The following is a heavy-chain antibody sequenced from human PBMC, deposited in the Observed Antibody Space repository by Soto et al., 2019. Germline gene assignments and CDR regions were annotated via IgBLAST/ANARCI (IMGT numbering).Heavy chain of an antibody. J-gene: IGHJ4*02. Sequence: EVQLLESGGGLVQPGGSLRLSCAASGFTFSSYAMSWVRQAPGKGLEWVSAISGSGGSTYYADSVKGRFTISRDNSKNTLYLQMNSQRAEDTAVYYCANPVDTAMVPFDYWGQGTLVTVSS. CDR2: ISGSGGST. CDR1: GFTFSSYA. D-gene: IGHD5-18*01. CDR3: ANPVDTAMVPFDY. V-gene: IGHV3-23*01.